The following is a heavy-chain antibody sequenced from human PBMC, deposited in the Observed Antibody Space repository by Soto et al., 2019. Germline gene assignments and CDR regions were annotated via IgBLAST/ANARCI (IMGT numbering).Heavy chain of an antibody. CDR3: ARRARPDFYYMDV. J-gene: IGHJ6*03. D-gene: IGHD6-6*01. CDR1: GFTLSGYA. V-gene: IGHV3-64*01. CDR2: ISSNGVGT. Sequence: EVQLAESGGGLAQPGGSLRLSCAASGFTLSGYAMDWVRQAPGKGLEYVSGISSNGVGTYYANSVQGRFTISRDNSKNTVYRQMCSLRPEAMAVYYCARRARPDFYYMDVWGKGTTVTVSS.